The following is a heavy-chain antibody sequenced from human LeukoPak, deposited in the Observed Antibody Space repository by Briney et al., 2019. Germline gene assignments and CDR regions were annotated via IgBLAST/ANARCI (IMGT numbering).Heavy chain of an antibody. CDR2: INHSGST. V-gene: IGHV4-34*01. CDR1: GGAFSGYY. D-gene: IGHD3-9*01. J-gene: IGHJ3*02. CDR3: QKTAYEILAGYFNDAFDI. Sequence: SETLTLTCAVYGGAFSGYYWIWNRQPPVKGLYRIWEINHSGSTNYNPSLKSRVTISVDNSKNQFSLKLRSVTAADTVVFFKQKTAYEILAGYFNDAFDIWGQGTMVTVSS.